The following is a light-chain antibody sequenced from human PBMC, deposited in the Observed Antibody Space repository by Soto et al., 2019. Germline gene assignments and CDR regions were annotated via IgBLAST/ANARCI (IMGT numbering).Light chain of an antibody. Sequence: STSNIGSNYVYWYQQLPGTAPKLLIYRNNQRPSGVPDRFSGSKSGTSASLAISGLRSDDEADYFCATWDDSLNGFYVFGTGTKVTVL. CDR2: RNN. CDR1: TSNIGSNY. CDR3: ATWDDSLNGFYV. J-gene: IGLJ1*01. V-gene: IGLV1-47*01.